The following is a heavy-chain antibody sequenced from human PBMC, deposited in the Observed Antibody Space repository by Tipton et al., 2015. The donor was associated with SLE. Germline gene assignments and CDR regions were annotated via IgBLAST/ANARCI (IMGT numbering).Heavy chain of an antibody. J-gene: IGHJ4*02. V-gene: IGHV4-59*04. Sequence: TLSLTCTVSGVSITSHYWSWIRQPPGKGLEWIGYIYYTGNTKYNPSLQSRVTMSVDTSKNQFSLKLTSVTAADTAVYYCVRRSRDYLAFDVWGQGTLVTVSS. D-gene: IGHD3-9*01. CDR1: GVSITSHY. CDR2: IYYTGNT. CDR3: VRRSRDYLAFDV.